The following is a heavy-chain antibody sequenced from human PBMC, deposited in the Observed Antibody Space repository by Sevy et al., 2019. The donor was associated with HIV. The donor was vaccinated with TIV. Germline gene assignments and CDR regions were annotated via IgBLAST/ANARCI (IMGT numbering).Heavy chain of an antibody. CDR1: GFTFSDYY. Sequence: GGSLRLSCAASGFTFSDYYMSWIRQAPGKGLEWVKYISSSGSTIYYAGSVKGRFTISRDNAKNSLYLQMNSLRAEDTAVYYCASGITIFGVVTPDYWGQGTLVTVSS. CDR3: ASGITIFGVVTPDY. J-gene: IGHJ4*02. CDR2: ISSSGSTI. V-gene: IGHV3-11*01. D-gene: IGHD3-3*01.